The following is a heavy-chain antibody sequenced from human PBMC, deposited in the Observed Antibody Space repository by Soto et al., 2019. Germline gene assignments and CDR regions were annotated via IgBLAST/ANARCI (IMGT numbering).Heavy chain of an antibody. CDR3: ARGASGACYLDS. J-gene: IGHJ4*02. Sequence: EVQLVESAGGLVQPGGSLRLSCAASGFTFRSYWIHWVRQAPGEGLVRVSRINGDGLTTNYADSVKGRFASSRDNRKNTLYLQMNSLGAEDTAVYYCARGASGACYLDSWGQGTLVTVSS. CDR2: INGDGLTT. CDR1: GFTFRSYW. V-gene: IGHV3-74*01. D-gene: IGHD1-26*01.